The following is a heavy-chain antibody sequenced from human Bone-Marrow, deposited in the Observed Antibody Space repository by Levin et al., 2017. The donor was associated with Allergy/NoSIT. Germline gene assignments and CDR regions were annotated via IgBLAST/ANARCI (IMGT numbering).Heavy chain of an antibody. CDR2: IKEDGRQK. Sequence: QSGGSLRLSCEASGFTFIYYPMGWVRQAPGKGLEWVANIKEDGRQKHYVDSVKGRFTISRDNAKNSLYLQMNSLRGEDTAVYYCARLRRNNFDPWGQGTLVTVSS. CDR1: GFTFIYYP. V-gene: IGHV3-7*01. J-gene: IGHJ5*02. D-gene: IGHD1/OR15-1a*01. CDR3: ARLRRNNFDP.